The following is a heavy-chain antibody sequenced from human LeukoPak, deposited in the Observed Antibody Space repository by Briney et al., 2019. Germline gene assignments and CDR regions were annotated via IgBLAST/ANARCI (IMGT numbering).Heavy chain of an antibody. CDR2: IYWNDDK. D-gene: IGHD1-26*01. Sequence: ESCPTLVKPTQNLTLARPFSGFSLSTSGVGVGWIPQPPGKALEWLALIYWNDDKRYSPSLKSRLTITKDTSKNQVVLTMTNMDPVDTATYYCAHRRQEWELPHGFDYWGQGTLVTVSS. J-gene: IGHJ4*02. CDR1: GFSLSTSGVG. CDR3: AHRRQEWELPHGFDY. V-gene: IGHV2-5*01.